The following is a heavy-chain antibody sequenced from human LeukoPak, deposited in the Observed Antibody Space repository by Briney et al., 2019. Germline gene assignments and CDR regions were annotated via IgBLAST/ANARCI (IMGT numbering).Heavy chain of an antibody. D-gene: IGHD2-8*01. CDR2: IERDINVR. Sequence: PGGSLRLSCAASGFTVSSNYMSWVRQAPGKGLEWVATIERDINVRTYVESVKGRFTISRDNAQQSLYLQMDSLRADDTAIYYCARDGWNGVRNDGFDVWGQGTSVTVSS. CDR3: ARDGWNGVRNDGFDV. V-gene: IGHV3-7*01. CDR1: GFTVSSNY. J-gene: IGHJ3*01.